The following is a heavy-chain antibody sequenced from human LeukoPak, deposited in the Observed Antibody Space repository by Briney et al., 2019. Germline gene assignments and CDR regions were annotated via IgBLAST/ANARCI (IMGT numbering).Heavy chain of an antibody. CDR3: AKDPRRYCSGGSCYNYYYMDV. CDR1: GYTFTSYY. J-gene: IGHJ6*03. CDR2: INPSGGST. Sequence: ASVKVSCKASGYTFTSYYMHWVRQAPGQGLEWMGIINPSGGSTSYAQKFQGRVTMTRDMSTSTVYMELSSLRSEDTAVYYCAKDPRRYCSGGSCYNYYYMDVWGKGTTVTVSS. D-gene: IGHD2-15*01. V-gene: IGHV1-46*01.